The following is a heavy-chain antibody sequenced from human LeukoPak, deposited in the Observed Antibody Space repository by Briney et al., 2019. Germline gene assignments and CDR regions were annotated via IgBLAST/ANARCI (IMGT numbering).Heavy chain of an antibody. D-gene: IGHD4-4*01. CDR3: AKDEGSNYVYYYYGMDV. CDR2: VSGSGGST. Sequence: PGGSLRLSCAASGFTFSNYAMSWVRQAPGKGLEWVSTVSGSGGSTYYPDSVKGRFTISRDNSKNTLYLQMNSLRAEDTAVYYCAKDEGSNYVYYYYGMDVWGQGTTVTVSS. CDR1: GFTFSNYA. J-gene: IGHJ6*02. V-gene: IGHV3-23*01.